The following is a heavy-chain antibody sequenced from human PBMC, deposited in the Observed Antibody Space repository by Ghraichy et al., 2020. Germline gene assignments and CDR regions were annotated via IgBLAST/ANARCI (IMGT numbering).Heavy chain of an antibody. V-gene: IGHV3-21*01. CDR2: ISSSSSYI. CDR1: GFTFSSYS. Sequence: GESLNISCAASGFTFSSYSMNWVRQAPGKGLEWVSSISSSSSYIYYADSVKGRFIISRDNAKNSLYLQMNSLRAEDTAVYYCARDLQSNAFDIWGQGTMVTVSS. J-gene: IGHJ3*02. CDR3: ARDLQSNAFDI.